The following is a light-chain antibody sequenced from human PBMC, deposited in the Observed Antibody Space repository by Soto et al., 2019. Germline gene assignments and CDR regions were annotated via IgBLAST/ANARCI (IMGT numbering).Light chain of an antibody. J-gene: IGLJ3*02. CDR2: LNSDVSH. CDR1: SGHSSYA. V-gene: IGLV4-69*01. CDR3: QTWGTGIRV. Sequence: QLVLTQSPSASASLGASVNLTCTLRSGHSSYAIAWHQQQPEKGPRFLIMLNSDVSHNKGDGSPDRFSGSSSGTERYLTISSRQSEDEADYYCQTWGTGIRVFGGVTKLTVL.